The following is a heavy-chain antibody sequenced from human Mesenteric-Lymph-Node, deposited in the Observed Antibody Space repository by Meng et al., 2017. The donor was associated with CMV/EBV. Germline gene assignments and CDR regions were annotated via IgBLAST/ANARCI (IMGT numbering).Heavy chain of an antibody. J-gene: IGHJ5*02. CDR3: VRPISSSTRWFDP. Sequence: SETLSLTCTVSGVSITTSSYFWGWIRQPPGKGLEWIATIYYSGNIFYNPTLQSRVSMSIDTSKNQFSLNLSSVTAADTAVYYCVRPISSSTRWFDPWGQGTLVTVSS. CDR1: GVSITTSSYF. D-gene: IGHD6-6*01. V-gene: IGHV4-39*01. CDR2: IYYSGNI.